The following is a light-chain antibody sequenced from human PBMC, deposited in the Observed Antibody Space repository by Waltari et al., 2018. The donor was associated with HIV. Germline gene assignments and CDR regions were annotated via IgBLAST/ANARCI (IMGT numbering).Light chain of an antibody. V-gene: IGLV2-8*01. Sequence: QSALTQPPSASGSPGQSVTISCTGISSDAGDDNYVSWYQQSPGKAPKLIIYEVSKRSVGVHDRFSGSKAGNTDSLTVSGLQADDEADYYCSSYAGSSTWVFGGGTKLTVL. CDR3: SSYAGSSTWV. J-gene: IGLJ3*02. CDR1: SSDAGDDNY. CDR2: EVS.